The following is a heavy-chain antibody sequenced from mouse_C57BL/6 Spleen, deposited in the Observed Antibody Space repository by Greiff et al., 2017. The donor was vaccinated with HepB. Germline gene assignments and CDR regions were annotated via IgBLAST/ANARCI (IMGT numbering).Heavy chain of an antibody. J-gene: IGHJ2*01. CDR3: ARWHYDYDENYFDY. CDR2: IYPGSGST. CDR1: GYTFTSYW. D-gene: IGHD2-4*01. V-gene: IGHV1-55*01. Sequence: QVQLKQSGAELVKPGASVKMSCKASGYTFTSYWITWVKQRPGQGLEWIGDIYPGSGSTNYNEKFKSKATLTVDTSSSTAYMQLSSLTSEDSAVYYCARWHYDYDENYFDYWGQGTTLTVSS.